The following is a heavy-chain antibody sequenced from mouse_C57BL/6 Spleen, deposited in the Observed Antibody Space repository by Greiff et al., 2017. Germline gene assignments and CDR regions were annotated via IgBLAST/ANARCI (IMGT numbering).Heavy chain of an antibody. V-gene: IGHV5-6*01. CDR3: ARPYDGYYWYFDV. D-gene: IGHD2-3*01. CDR2: ISSGGSYT. J-gene: IGHJ1*03. CDR1: GFTFSSYG. Sequence: EVKLMESGGDLVKPGGSLKLSCAASGFTFSSYGMSWVRQTPDKRLEWVATISSGGSYTYYPDSVKGRFTISRDNAKNPLYLQMSSLKSEDTAMYYCARPYDGYYWYFDVWGTGTTVTVSS.